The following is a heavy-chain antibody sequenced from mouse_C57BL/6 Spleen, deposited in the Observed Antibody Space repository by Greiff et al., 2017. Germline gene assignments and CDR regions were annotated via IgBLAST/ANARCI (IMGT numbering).Heavy chain of an antibody. Sequence: QVQLKESGPELVKPGASVKISCKASGYAFSSSWMNWVKQRPGKGLEWIGRIYPGDGDTNYNGKFKGKATLTADKSSSTAYMQLSSLTSEDSAVYFCASPLSLYYFDYWGQGTTLTVSS. CDR2: IYPGDGDT. D-gene: IGHD6-1*01. V-gene: IGHV1-82*01. J-gene: IGHJ2*01. CDR3: ASPLSLYYFDY. CDR1: GYAFSSSW.